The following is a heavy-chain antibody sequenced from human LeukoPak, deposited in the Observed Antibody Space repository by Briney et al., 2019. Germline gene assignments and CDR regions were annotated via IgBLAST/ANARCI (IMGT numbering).Heavy chain of an antibody. CDR1: GFTFRDYY. J-gene: IGHJ3*02. CDR3: ARPHTYYDILTGYSAGAFDI. Sequence: GGSLRLSCAASGFTFRDYYMSWIRQAPGKGLEWVSYISSSGSTIYYADSVKGRFTISRDNAKNSLYLQMNSLRAEDTAVYYCARPHTYYDILTGYSAGAFDIWGQGTMVSVSS. V-gene: IGHV3-11*01. CDR2: ISSSGSTI. D-gene: IGHD3-9*01.